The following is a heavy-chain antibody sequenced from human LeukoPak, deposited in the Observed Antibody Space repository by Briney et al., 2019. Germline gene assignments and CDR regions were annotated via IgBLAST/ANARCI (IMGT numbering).Heavy chain of an antibody. V-gene: IGHV1-69*05. Sequence: SVKVSCKASGGTFSSYAISWVRQAPGQGLEWMGGIIPIFGTANYAQKFQGRVTITRDTSASTAYMELSTLRSEDTAVYYCARGSSSDWPLEYWGRGILVTVSS. CDR2: IIPIFGTA. CDR1: GGTFSSYA. CDR3: ARGSSSDWPLEY. D-gene: IGHD6-19*01. J-gene: IGHJ4*02.